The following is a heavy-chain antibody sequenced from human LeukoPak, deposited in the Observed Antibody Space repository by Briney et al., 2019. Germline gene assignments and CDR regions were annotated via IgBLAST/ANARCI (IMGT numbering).Heavy chain of an antibody. CDR3: ARDDCRGGSCYARWFDP. Sequence: GGSLRLSCAASGFTVSSNYMSWVRQAPGKGLEWVSVIYSDGSTHYADSVKGRFTVSRDNSKNKVFLQMNSLRAEDTAIYYCARDDCRGGSCYARWFDPWGQGTLVTVSS. V-gene: IGHV3-66*01. J-gene: IGHJ5*02. CDR2: IYSDGST. CDR1: GFTVSSNY. D-gene: IGHD2-15*01.